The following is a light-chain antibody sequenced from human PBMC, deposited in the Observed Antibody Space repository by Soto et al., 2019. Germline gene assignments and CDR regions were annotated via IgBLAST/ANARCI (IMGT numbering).Light chain of an antibody. Sequence: IQMTQFPSSLRAPTRERVSTTCRASQGISSYLAWYQQKPGKAPKLLIYAASTLQSGVPSRFSGSGSGTDFTLTISCLQSEDFATYYCQQYYSYPWTFGQGTKVDIK. CDR1: QGISSY. V-gene: IGKV1-8*01. CDR2: AAS. CDR3: QQYYSYPWT. J-gene: IGKJ1*01.